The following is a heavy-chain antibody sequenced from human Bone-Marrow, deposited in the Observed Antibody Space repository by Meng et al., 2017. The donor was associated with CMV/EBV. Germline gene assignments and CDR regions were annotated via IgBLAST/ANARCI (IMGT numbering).Heavy chain of an antibody. CDR1: GFTVSSNF. V-gene: IGHV3-66*02. CDR3: ARDQGYCSSTSCPGHYGMDV. D-gene: IGHD2-2*01. CDR2: IHSGGST. Sequence: GGSLRLSCAASGFTVSSNFMTWVRQAPGKGLEWVSVIHSGGSTYYADSVKGRFTISRDNSKNTLYLQMNSLRAEDTAVYYCARDQGYCSSTSCPGHYGMDVWGQGTTVTVSS. J-gene: IGHJ6*02.